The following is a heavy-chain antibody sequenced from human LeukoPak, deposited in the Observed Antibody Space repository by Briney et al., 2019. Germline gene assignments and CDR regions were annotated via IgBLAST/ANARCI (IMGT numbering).Heavy chain of an antibody. CDR1: ASSLISYG. Sequence: PGGSLRLSCAAYASSLISYGMQWVRQAPGGWLGWEAVISYDGNSKYYADSVKVRFTISRDNSKTTLSLQMNRLRAEDTAVYYCARDLVGPGQYCYVFDYWGQGTLVTVSS. J-gene: IGHJ4*02. CDR3: ARDLVGPGQYCYVFDY. D-gene: IGHD5-18*01. V-gene: IGHV3-33*05. CDR2: ISYDGNSK.